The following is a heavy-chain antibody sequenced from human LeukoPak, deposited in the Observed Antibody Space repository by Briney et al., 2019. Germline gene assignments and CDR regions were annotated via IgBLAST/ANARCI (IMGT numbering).Heavy chain of an antibody. CDR1: GCSISSYY. J-gene: IGHJ4*02. CDR3: ARAGSCGLVIDF. D-gene: IGHD1-26*01. V-gene: IGHV4-59*01. CDR2: IYYSGST. Sequence: TSESLSLTCTVSGCSISSYYWSWIRQPPGKGLEWVAYIYYSGSTNYNPSLKSRVTISVDMSKNQFSLKLSSVTAADTAVYYCARAGSCGLVIDFWGQGTLVTVSS.